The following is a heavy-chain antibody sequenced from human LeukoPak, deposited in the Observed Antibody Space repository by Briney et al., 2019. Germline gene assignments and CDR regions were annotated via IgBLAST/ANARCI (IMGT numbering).Heavy chain of an antibody. D-gene: IGHD6-13*01. J-gene: IGHJ4*02. CDR1: GYTFTGYY. Sequence: ASVKVSCKASGYTFTGYYMHWVRQAPGQGLEWMGWINPNSGGTNYAQKFQGRVTMTRDTSISTAYMELSRLRSDDTAVYYCARVRKQQPNLNTEYYFDYWGQGTLVTVSS. CDR2: INPNSGGT. V-gene: IGHV1-2*02. CDR3: ARVRKQQPNLNTEYYFDY.